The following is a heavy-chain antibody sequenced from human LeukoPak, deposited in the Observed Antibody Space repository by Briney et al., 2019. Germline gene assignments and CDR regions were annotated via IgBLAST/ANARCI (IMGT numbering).Heavy chain of an antibody. V-gene: IGHV3-21*01. D-gene: IGHD3-16*02. CDR1: GFTFSSYS. J-gene: IGHJ4*02. CDR2: ISSSSSYI. CDR3: ASHTKYDYVWGSYRFSPSKIDY. Sequence: GGSLRLSCAASGFTFSSYSMNWVRQAPGKGLEWVSSISSSSSYIYYADSVKGRFTISRDNAKNSLYLQMNCLRAEDTAVYYCASHTKYDYVWGSYRFSPSKIDYWGQGTLVTVSS.